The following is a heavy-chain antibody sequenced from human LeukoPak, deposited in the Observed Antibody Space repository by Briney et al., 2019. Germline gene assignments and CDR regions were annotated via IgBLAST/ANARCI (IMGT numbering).Heavy chain of an antibody. V-gene: IGHV3-30*02. CDR1: GFTFSSYD. CDR3: AKAMYGSGSPFHY. Sequence: PGGSLRLSCAASGFTFSSYDIHWVRQAPGKGLEWVAFIRYDGSNEYYTDSVKGRFTISRDNSKNTLYLQMNSLRAEDTAVYYCAKAMYGSGSPFHYWGQGTLVTVSS. CDR2: IRYDGSNE. J-gene: IGHJ4*02. D-gene: IGHD3-10*01.